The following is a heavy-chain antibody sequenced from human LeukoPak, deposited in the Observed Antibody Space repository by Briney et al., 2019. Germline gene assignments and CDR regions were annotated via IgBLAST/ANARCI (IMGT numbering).Heavy chain of an antibody. CDR1: GGSFSGYY. Sequence: SETLSLTCGVYGGSFSGYYWSWIRQPPGKGLEWIGEINHSGSTNYNPSLKSRVTISVDTSKNQFSLKLSSVTAADTAVYYCASGRYGRYYFDYWGQGTLVTVSS. CDR2: INHSGST. J-gene: IGHJ4*02. V-gene: IGHV4-34*01. CDR3: ASGRYGRYYFDY. D-gene: IGHD5-18*01.